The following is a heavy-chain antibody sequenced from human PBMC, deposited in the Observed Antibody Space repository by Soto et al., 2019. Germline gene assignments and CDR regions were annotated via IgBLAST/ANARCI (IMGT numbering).Heavy chain of an antibody. CDR2: ISYDGSNK. CDR1: GFTFSSYG. CDR3: AKDHRGYCSSTSCYGMDV. V-gene: IGHV3-30*18. D-gene: IGHD2-2*03. Sequence: GGSLRLSCAASGFTFSSYGMHWVRQAPGKGLEWVAVISYDGSNKYYADSVKGRFTISRDNSKNTLYLQMNSLRAEDTAVYYCAKDHRGYCSSTSCYGMDVWGQGTTVTVSS. J-gene: IGHJ6*02.